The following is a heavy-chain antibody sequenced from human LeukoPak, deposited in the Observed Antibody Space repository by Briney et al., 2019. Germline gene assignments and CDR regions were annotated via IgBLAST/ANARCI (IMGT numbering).Heavy chain of an antibody. Sequence: GGSLRLSCVASGFTFNNYAMGWVRQAPGKGPEWVSSISGTGSSPYSADSVKGRFTISRDNSNNTLYLQLNSLRVEDTAVYFCAKGVVIAGRGYYFDFWGQGTPVTVSS. CDR2: ISGTGSSP. D-gene: IGHD1-14*01. CDR3: AKGVVIAGRGYYFDF. V-gene: IGHV3-23*01. CDR1: GFTFNNYA. J-gene: IGHJ4*02.